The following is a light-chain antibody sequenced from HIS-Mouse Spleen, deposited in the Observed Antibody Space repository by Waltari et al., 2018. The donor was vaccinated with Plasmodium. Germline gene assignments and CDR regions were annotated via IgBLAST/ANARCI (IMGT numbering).Light chain of an antibody. CDR3: QKYNSAPWT. J-gene: IGKJ1*01. Sequence: DIHMTQSPSSLSASVGDRVTITCRARQGISNYLAWYQQKPGKVPKLMIYAASTLQSGVPSRFSGSGSGTDFKLTISSLQPEDVATYYCQKYNSAPWTFGQGTKVEIK. CDR1: QGISNY. CDR2: AAS. V-gene: IGKV1-27*01.